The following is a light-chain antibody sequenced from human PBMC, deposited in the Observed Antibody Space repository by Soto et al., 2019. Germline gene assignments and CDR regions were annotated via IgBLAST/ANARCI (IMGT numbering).Light chain of an antibody. CDR1: QSVSSN. CDR2: GAS. V-gene: IGKV3-15*01. J-gene: IGKJ1*01. CDR3: QQYNNWPPDRT. Sequence: EIVMTQSPATLSVSPGERATLSCRASQSVSSNLAWYQQKPGQAPRLLIYGASTRATGIPARFSGSGSGTEFILTISSMQSEDFVIYFCQQYNNWPPDRTFGQGTKVEIK.